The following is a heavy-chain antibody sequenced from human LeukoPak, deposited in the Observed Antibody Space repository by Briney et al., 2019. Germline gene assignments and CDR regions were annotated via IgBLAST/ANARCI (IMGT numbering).Heavy chain of an antibody. CDR2: IYYSGST. D-gene: IGHD6-19*01. V-gene: IGHV4-59*12. CDR1: GGSISSYY. J-gene: IGHJ3*02. Sequence: SETLSLTCTVSGGSISSYYWSWIRQPPGKGLEWIGYIYYSGSTNYNPSLKSRVTISVDTSKNQFSLKLSSVTAADTAVYYCAGGIAVVSTDAFDIWGQGTMVTVSS. CDR3: AGGIAVVSTDAFDI.